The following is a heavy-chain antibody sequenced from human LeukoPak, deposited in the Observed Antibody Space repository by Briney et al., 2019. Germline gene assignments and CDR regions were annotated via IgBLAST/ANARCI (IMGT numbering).Heavy chain of an antibody. V-gene: IGHV3-7*01. J-gene: IGHJ4*02. CDR1: GFTFSSYA. Sequence: PGGSLRLSCAASGFTFSSYAMSWVRQAPGKGLEWVANIKQDGRDKYYLDSVKGRFTISRDNARNSLYLQMNSLRAEDTAVYYCSGWDGNVDYWGQGTLVTVSS. D-gene: IGHD1-1*01. CDR2: IKQDGRDK. CDR3: SGWDGNVDY.